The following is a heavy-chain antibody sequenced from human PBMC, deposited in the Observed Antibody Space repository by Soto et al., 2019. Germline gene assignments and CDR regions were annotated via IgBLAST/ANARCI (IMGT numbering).Heavy chain of an antibody. J-gene: IGHJ4*02. V-gene: IGHV1-69*19. CDR2: ISPMFGAA. Sequence: QVPLVQSGAEMRKPGSWVKIACQSSGGTFNTYAMNWVRQAAGQGPEWMGDISPMFGAANYAPKFQGRVTITADESTGTSYMQLSSLTSEDTALYFCAREVQVHTPAFVYWGQGTLVTVSS. CDR3: AREVQVHTPAFVY. D-gene: IGHD3-10*01. CDR1: GGTFNTYA.